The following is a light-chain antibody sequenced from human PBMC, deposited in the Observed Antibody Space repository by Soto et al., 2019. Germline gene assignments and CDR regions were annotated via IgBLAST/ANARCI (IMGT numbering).Light chain of an antibody. V-gene: IGLV2-8*01. Sequence: QSVLTQPPSASGSPGQSVTISCTGTSSDVGKYDYVSWFQHHPGKAPKLIIYEVSKRPSGVPDRFSGSKSGNTASLTISGLQPDDEADYHCSAYATSNTLVFGTGTKLTVL. CDR3: SAYATSNTLV. CDR1: SSDVGKYDY. CDR2: EVS. J-gene: IGLJ1*01.